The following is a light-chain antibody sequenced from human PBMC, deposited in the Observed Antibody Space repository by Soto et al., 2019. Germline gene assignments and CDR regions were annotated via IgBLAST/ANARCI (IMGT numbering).Light chain of an antibody. CDR3: QQYFTSPWT. CDR2: WAS. V-gene: IGKV4-1*01. Sequence: EIVMTQSPDSLAVSLGERATFNCKSSQSILDSSKNKYYLAWYQQKSGQPPKLLIYWASLRESGVPDRFTGSGSGTDFTLTISSLQAEDVAVYYCQQYFTSPWTFGQGTKVEI. CDR1: QSILDSSKNKYY. J-gene: IGKJ1*01.